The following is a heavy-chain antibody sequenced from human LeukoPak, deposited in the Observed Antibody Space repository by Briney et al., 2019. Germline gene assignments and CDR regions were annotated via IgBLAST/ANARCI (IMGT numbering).Heavy chain of an antibody. V-gene: IGHV1-2*02. CDR2: INPNSGGT. Sequence: VASVKVSCKASGYTFTGYYMHWVRQAPGQGLEWMGWINPNSGGTNYAQNFQGRVTMTRDTSISTVHMELSRLRSDDTAVYYCARDHSGIDYWGQGTLVTVSS. CDR3: ARDHSGIDY. J-gene: IGHJ4*02. CDR1: GYTFTGYY. D-gene: IGHD6-13*01.